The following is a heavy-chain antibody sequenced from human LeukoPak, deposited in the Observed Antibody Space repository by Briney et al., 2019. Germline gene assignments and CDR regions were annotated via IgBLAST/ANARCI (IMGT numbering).Heavy chain of an antibody. Sequence: SVKVSCKASGGTFSSYAISWVRQAPGQGLEWMGGIIPIFGTANYAQKFQGRVTITTDESTSTAYMELSSLRAEDTAVYYCASLPLIAVAGKGWFDPWGQGTLVTVSS. V-gene: IGHV1-69*05. CDR2: IIPIFGTA. J-gene: IGHJ5*02. CDR1: GGTFSSYA. D-gene: IGHD6-19*01. CDR3: ASLPLIAVAGKGWFDP.